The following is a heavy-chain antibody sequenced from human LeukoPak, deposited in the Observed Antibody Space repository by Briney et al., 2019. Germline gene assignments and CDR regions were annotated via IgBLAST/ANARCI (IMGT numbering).Heavy chain of an antibody. CDR3: ARDLNTGWSGGQTFGF. J-gene: IGHJ4*02. CDR1: GGSFRTYV. Sequence: ASVKVSCKASGGSFRTYVFSWVRQAPGQGLEWMGGLIPSFGRVEFAQKFQGRVTITADEGTNTAYMQLSSLRPDDTAVYHCARDLNTGWSGGQTFGFWGQGTLVTVSS. CDR2: LIPSFGRV. D-gene: IGHD3-3*01. V-gene: IGHV1-69*13.